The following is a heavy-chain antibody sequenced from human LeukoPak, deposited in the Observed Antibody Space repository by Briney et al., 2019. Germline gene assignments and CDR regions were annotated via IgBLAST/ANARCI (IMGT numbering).Heavy chain of an antibody. CDR3: ARGDYSSSWPDAFDI. Sequence: SETLSLTCTVSGYSISSGYYWGWIRQPPGKGLEWIGSIYHSGSTYYNPSIQSRVTISLDRSKNQFSLKLTSVTAADTAVYFCARGDYSSSWPDAFDIWGQGTMVTVSS. D-gene: IGHD6-13*01. J-gene: IGHJ3*02. CDR1: GYSISSGYY. V-gene: IGHV4-38-2*02. CDR2: IYHSGST.